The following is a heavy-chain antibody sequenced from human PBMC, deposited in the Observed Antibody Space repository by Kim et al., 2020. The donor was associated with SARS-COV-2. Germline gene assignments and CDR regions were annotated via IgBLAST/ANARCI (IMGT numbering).Heavy chain of an antibody. D-gene: IGHD1-26*01. Sequence: GGSLRLSCEASGFTFSNYWMHWVRQVPGKGLMWVSRVNTDGSNTNYADSVKGRFTISRDNAKNTLYLQMNILRAEDTAVYFCAREYTTSSTRTFDIWGRGTVVTISS. J-gene: IGHJ3*02. CDR2: VNTDGSNT. CDR1: GFTFSNYW. CDR3: AREYTTSSTRTFDI. V-gene: IGHV3-74*01.